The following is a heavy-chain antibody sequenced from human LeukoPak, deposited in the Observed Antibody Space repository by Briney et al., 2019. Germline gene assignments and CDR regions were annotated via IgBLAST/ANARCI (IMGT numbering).Heavy chain of an antibody. V-gene: IGHV4-4*02. CDR3: ARAHSGYSIGWNFDY. Sequence: AGTLSLTCAVSGGSISSRNWWSWVHQPPGKGLGLIGGIHHSWSTFYNPSLKSRGTMSAHTSKNQFSLKLSSVTDADTDVYYCARAHSGYSIGWNFDYWGQGTLVTVSS. CDR1: GGSISSRNW. CDR2: IHHSWST. J-gene: IGHJ4*02. D-gene: IGHD6-19*01.